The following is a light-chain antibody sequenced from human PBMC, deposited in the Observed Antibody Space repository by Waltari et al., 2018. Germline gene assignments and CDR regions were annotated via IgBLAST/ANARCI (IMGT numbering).Light chain of an antibody. CDR1: SSDVGGYNY. J-gene: IGLJ2*01. V-gene: IGLV2-14*03. CDR2: DVS. Sequence: QSALTQPASVSGSPGQSITISCTGTSSDVGGYNYVSWYQQHPGKAPKRIIYDVSNRRSGVSNRFSGSKSGNTAALTISGLQAEDEADDYCSSYTSSSTVVFGGGTKLTVL. CDR3: SSYTSSSTVV.